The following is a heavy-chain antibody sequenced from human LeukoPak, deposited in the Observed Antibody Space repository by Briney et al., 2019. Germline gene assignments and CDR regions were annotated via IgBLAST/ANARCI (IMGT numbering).Heavy chain of an antibody. D-gene: IGHD3-9*01. V-gene: IGHV4-39*07. CDR3: ARALRYFDWFSSWFDP. J-gene: IGHJ5*02. Sequence: SETLSLTCTVSGGSIGRSSYYWGWIRQPPGKGLEWIGNIYYSGSTNYSPSLKSRVTISVDTSKNQFSLKLSSVTAADTAVYYCARALRYFDWFSSWFDPWGQGTLVTVSS. CDR2: IYYSGST. CDR1: GGSIGRSSYY.